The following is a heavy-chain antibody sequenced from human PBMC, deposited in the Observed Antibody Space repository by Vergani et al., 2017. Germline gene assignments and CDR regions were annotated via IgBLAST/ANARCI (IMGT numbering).Heavy chain of an antibody. D-gene: IGHD2-15*01. J-gene: IGHJ5*02. V-gene: IGHV4-34*01. CDR2: INQSGST. CDR1: GGSFSGYY. Sequence: QVQLQQWGAGLLKPSETLSLICAVYGGSFSGYYWSWIRQPPGKGLEWIGEINQSGSTKNNPSLKSRVTISVDTSKNQFSLKLSSVTAADTAVYYCTRHWAVVAANNWFDPWGQGTLVTVSS. CDR3: TRHWAVVAANNWFDP.